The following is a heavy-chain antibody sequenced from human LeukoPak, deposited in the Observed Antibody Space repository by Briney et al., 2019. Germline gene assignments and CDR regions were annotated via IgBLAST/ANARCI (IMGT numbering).Heavy chain of an antibody. J-gene: IGHJ4*02. CDR3: ARAQYYLDS. CDR2: ISSSSSNR. V-gene: IGHV3-11*06. CDR1: GFTFSDYY. Sequence: GESLRLSCAASGFTFSDYYMSWVRQAPGKGLEWVSYISSSSSNRNYADSVKGRFTISRDNAKNSLDLQMNSLRAEDTAVYYCARAQYYLDSWGQGTLVTLSA.